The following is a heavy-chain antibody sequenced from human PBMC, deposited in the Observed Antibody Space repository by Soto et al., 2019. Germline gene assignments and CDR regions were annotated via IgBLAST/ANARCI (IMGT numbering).Heavy chain of an antibody. J-gene: IGHJ6*03. Sequence: EVQLVESGGGLVQPGGSLRLSCAASGFTFSSYWMHWVRQAPGKGLVWVSRINSEGSSTSYADSVKGRFTISRDNAKNTLYLHMNSLRAEDTAVYYGARDPNPTYRNYYYYYMDVWGKGTTVTVSS. CDR3: ARDPNPTYRNYYYYYMDV. CDR2: INSEGSST. D-gene: IGHD1-26*01. V-gene: IGHV3-74*01. CDR1: GFTFSSYW.